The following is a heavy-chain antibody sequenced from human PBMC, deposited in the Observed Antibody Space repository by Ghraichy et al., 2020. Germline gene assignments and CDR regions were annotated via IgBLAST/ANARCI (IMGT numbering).Heavy chain of an antibody. J-gene: IGHJ2*01. CDR3: AKEGYCSSTSCYSDRGWYFDL. CDR2: ISGSGGST. D-gene: IGHD2-2*02. CDR1: GFTFSSYA. Sequence: GGSLRLSCAASGFTFSSYAMSWVRQAPGKGLEWVSAISGSGGSTYYADSVKGRFTISRDNSKNTLYLQMNSLRAEDTAVYYCAKEGYCSSTSCYSDRGWYFDLWGRGTLVTVSS. V-gene: IGHV3-23*01.